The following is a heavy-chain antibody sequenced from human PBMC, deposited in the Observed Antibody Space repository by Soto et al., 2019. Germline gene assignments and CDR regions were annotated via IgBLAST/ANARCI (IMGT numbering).Heavy chain of an antibody. CDR1: GFTFSSYG. J-gene: IGHJ5*02. V-gene: IGHV3-30*18. CDR2: ISYDGSNK. D-gene: IGHD3-22*01. Sequence: HPGGSLRLSCAASGFTFSSYGMHWVRQAPGKGLEWVAVISYDGSNKYYAGSVKGRFTISRDNSKNTLYLQMNSLRAEDTAVYYCPEPSGTNDSSGYWFDPWGQGTLVTVSS. CDR3: PEPSGTNDSSGYWFDP.